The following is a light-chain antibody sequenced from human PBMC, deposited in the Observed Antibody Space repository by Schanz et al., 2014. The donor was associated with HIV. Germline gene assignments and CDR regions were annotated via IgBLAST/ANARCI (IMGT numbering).Light chain of an antibody. CDR3: QQYNNWLGT. CDR1: PGVSRW. J-gene: IGKJ1*01. V-gene: IGKV1-5*01. Sequence: DTQLTQSPTTLSASVGDTVTITCRASPGVSRWLAWYQQKPGKAPKLLIFAASTLQSGVPSRFSGSGSGTEFTLTISSLQSEDFAVYYCQQYNNWLGTFGQGTKVEIK. CDR2: AAS.